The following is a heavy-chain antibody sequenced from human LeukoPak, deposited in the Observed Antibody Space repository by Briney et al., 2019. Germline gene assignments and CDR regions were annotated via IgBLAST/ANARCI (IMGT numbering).Heavy chain of an antibody. V-gene: IGHV1-8*01. CDR3: ATTVFGKGQRTFDY. Sequence: GASVKVSCKASGYTFTSYDINWVRQATGQGLEWMGWMNPNSGNTGYAQKFQGRVTMTRNTSISTAYMELSSLRSEDTAVYYCATTVFGKGQRTFDYWGQGTLVTVSS. CDR2: MNPNSGNT. J-gene: IGHJ4*02. D-gene: IGHD3-3*01. CDR1: GYTFTSYD.